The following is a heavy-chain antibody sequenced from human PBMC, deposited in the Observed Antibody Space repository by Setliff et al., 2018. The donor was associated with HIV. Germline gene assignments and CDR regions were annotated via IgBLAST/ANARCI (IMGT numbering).Heavy chain of an antibody. D-gene: IGHD5-12*01. J-gene: IGHJ5*01. CDR2: INPSGGST. V-gene: IGHV1-46*01. CDR3: ASDAVSGYDWKWFDS. CDR1: GYTFTRYF. Sequence: ASVKVSCKASGYTFTRYFMHCVRQAPGQGLEWLGMINPSGGSTWYAQKFQGRVTMTRDTSTYTVYMELSGLTSDDTAFYYCASDAVSGYDWKWFDSWGQGTLVTVSS.